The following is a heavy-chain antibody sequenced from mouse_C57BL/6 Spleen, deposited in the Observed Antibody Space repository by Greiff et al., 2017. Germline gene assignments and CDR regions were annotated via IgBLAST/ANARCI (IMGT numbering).Heavy chain of an antibody. CDR1: GFTFSSYG. CDR2: ISSGGSYT. Sequence: EVKLVESGGDLVKPGASLKLSCAASGFTFSSYGMSWVRQTPDKRLEWIATISSGGSYTYYPDSLKGRFTLTTDNAKNTLYLQMSSLKSEDTAMYYCARDPLYGTYDYWGQGTTLTVSS. D-gene: IGHD2-1*01. CDR3: ARDPLYGTYDY. J-gene: IGHJ2*01. V-gene: IGHV5-6*01.